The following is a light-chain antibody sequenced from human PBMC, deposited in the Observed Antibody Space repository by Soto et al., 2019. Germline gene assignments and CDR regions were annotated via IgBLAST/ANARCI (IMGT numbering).Light chain of an antibody. Sequence: EIVLTQSPATLSLSPGERASLSCRASQSVSWYLAWYQQKPGQAPRLLIYDASNRATGIPARFSGSGSGTDCTLAISSLEPEDFAVYYCQERSNWPRRTFGQGTKVAIK. CDR1: QSVSWY. J-gene: IGKJ1*01. CDR3: QERSNWPRRT. V-gene: IGKV3-11*01. CDR2: DAS.